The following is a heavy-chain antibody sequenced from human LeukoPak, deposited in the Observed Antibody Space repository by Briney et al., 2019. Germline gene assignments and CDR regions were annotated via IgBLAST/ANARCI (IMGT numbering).Heavy chain of an antibody. J-gene: IGHJ4*02. Sequence: SETLSLTCGVSGGSISSTNWWSWVRQPPGQGLEWIEEVCVTGDSNYNPALNGRVTMSLDGSRNQLSLTLTSVTAADTAIYYCSRESGAFCNFGYWGQGTLVIVPP. D-gene: IGHD1-26*01. V-gene: IGHV4-4*02. CDR1: GGSISSTNW. CDR2: VCVTGDS. CDR3: SRESGAFCNFGY.